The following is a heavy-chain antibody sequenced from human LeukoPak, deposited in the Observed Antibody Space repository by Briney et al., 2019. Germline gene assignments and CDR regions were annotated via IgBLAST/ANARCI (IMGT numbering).Heavy chain of an antibody. J-gene: IGHJ4*02. V-gene: IGHV3-48*04. CDR2: ISSSSSTI. Sequence: PGGSLRLSCAASGFTFSSYSMNWVRQAPGKGLEWVSYISSSSSTIYYADSVKGRFTISRDNAKNSLYLQMNSLRAEDTAVYYCARDYDSSGYFYFDYWSQGTLVTVSS. D-gene: IGHD3-22*01. CDR1: GFTFSSYS. CDR3: ARDYDSSGYFYFDY.